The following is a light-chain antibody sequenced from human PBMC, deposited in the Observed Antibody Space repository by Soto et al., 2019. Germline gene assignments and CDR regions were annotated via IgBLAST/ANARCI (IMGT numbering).Light chain of an antibody. CDR3: QQRSNWPIT. Sequence: DIQMTQSPSSLSASVGDRVTITCQASQDISNYLNWYQQKPGKAPKLLIYDASNLQSGVPSRFSGSGSGTDFTLTISSLQPDDSAVYYCQQRSNWPITFGQGTRLEIK. CDR1: QDISNY. V-gene: IGKV1-33*01. CDR2: DAS. J-gene: IGKJ5*01.